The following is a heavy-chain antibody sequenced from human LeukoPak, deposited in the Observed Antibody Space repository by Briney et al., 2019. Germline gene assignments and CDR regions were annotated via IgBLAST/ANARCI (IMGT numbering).Heavy chain of an antibody. D-gene: IGHD3-22*01. Sequence: GGSLRLSCAASGFTFSSYAMHWVRQAPGKGLEWVSYISSSGSSLYYADSVKGRFTISRDNAKNSLFLHMNSLRAEDTAVYYCTRVRDTSGSKQYSHLWGRGTLVTVSS. CDR2: ISSSGSSL. CDR1: GFTFSSYA. CDR3: TRVRDTSGSKQYSHL. V-gene: IGHV3-48*04. J-gene: IGHJ2*01.